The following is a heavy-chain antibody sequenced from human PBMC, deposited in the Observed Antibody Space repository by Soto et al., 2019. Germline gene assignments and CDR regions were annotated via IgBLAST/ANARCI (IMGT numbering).Heavy chain of an antibody. V-gene: IGHV1-2*04. CDR1: GYTFTGYY. CDR2: INPNSGGT. D-gene: IGHD2-15*01. J-gene: IGHJ3*02. Sequence: ASVKVSCKASGYTFTGYYMRWVRQAPGQGLEWMGWINPNSGGTNYAQKFQGWVTMTRDTSISTAYMELSRLRSDDTAVYYCARDLYCSGGSCYSFSISGQGTMVTVSS. CDR3: ARDLYCSGGSCYSFSI.